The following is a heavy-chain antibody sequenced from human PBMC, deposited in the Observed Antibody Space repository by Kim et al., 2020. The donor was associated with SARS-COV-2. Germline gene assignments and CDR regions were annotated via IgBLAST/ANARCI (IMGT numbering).Heavy chain of an antibody. CDR2: ICGSGGNT. J-gene: IGHJ6*02. Sequence: GGSLRLSCAASGFTFSSYAMTWVRQAPGKGPEWVSAICGSGGNTYYADSAKGRFTISRDNSENMLFLQMNSLRGDDTAVYYCAKGLTVGSVIDYYYAMDVCGQGTTVTVSS. V-gene: IGHV3-23*01. CDR1: GFTFSSYA. D-gene: IGHD6-19*01. CDR3: AKGLTVGSVIDYYYAMDV.